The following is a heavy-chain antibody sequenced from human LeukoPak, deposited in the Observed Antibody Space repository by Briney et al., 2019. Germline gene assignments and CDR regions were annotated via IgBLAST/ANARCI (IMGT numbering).Heavy chain of an antibody. J-gene: IGHJ4*02. V-gene: IGHV2-70*04. Sequence: ESGPALVKPTQTLTLTCTFSGFSLSTSGMRVSWIRQPPGKALEGLARIDWDDDKVYSTSLKTRLTISKDTSKNQVVLTMTNMDPVDTATYYCARMTGQVGATPHFDYWGQGTLVTVSS. D-gene: IGHD1-26*01. CDR3: ARMTGQVGATPHFDY. CDR2: IDWDDDK. CDR1: GFSLSTSGMR.